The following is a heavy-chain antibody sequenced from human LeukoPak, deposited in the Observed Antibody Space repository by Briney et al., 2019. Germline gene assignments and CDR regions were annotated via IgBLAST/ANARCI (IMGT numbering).Heavy chain of an antibody. V-gene: IGHV1-24*01. CDR2: LHPEDRET. D-gene: IGHD6-6*01. Sequence: GASVNVSRRGSGDTLLESSIHWVRQPPAKGRAWVGGLHPEDRETIYAQKFQGRVTKTEDSSTDTAYMDLRNLRSEDTVVYYCATAEQLVWGQGTLVTVSS. CDR1: GDTLLESS. CDR3: ATAEQLV. J-gene: IGHJ4*02.